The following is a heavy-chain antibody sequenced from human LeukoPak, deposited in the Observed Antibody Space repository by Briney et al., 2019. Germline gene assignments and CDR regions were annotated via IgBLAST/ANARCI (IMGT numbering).Heavy chain of an antibody. D-gene: IGHD3-22*01. V-gene: IGHV3-48*01. CDR1: GFTFSSYE. CDR2: ISSDTSTI. J-gene: IGHJ4*02. CDR3: ARDPVYYFDSSGYYVY. Sequence: GGSLRLSCAASGFTFSSYEMNWVRQAPGKGLEWVSYISSDTSTIYYADSVKGRFTISRDNAKKSLYLQMNSLRAEDTAVYYCARDPVYYFDSSGYYVYWGQGTLVTVSS.